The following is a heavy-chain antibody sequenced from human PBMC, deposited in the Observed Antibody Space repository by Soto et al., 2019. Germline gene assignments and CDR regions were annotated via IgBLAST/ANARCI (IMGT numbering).Heavy chain of an antibody. D-gene: IGHD3-16*01. Sequence: QVQLQESGPGLVKASGTLSLTCAVSCGSITSINWWSWVRQPPGKGLAWIGEIYHSGSTNYNPSLKGRVTMSVDKSKNQFYLNLSSVTAADTAVYYCARDDSTAYYVWFDPWGQGTLVTVSS. CDR1: CGSITSINW. CDR2: IYHSGST. V-gene: IGHV4-4*02. CDR3: ARDDSTAYYVWFDP. J-gene: IGHJ5*02.